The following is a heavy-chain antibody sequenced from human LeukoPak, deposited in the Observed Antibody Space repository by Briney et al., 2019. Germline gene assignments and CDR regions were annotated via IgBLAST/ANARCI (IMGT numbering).Heavy chain of an antibody. CDR3: ARDCYAYSPRRYYFYMDV. D-gene: IGHD2-2*01. CDR2: VHNTGSP. CDR1: GGSFRGHY. V-gene: IGHV4-59*11. J-gene: IGHJ6*03. Sequence: PSETLSLTCTVSGGSFRGHYWTWIRQPPGKGLEWIGYVHNTGSPSYNPSLRSRVTMSLDTSSNQFSLDLKSVTAADTAIYFCARDCYAYSPRRYYFYMDVWGGGTTVTVSS.